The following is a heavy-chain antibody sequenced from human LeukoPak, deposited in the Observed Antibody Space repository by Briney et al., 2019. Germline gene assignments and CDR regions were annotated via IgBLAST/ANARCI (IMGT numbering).Heavy chain of an antibody. CDR1: GYTFTDYH. V-gene: IGHV1-18*01. D-gene: IGHD6-19*01. CDR2: TSTYNGNT. Sequence: ASVKVSCKASGYTFTDYHMSWVRQAPGQGLEWMGWTSTYNGNTNYAPKFQGRVTMTTDTSTSTAYMELRSLRSDDTAMYYCARDIPQEAVSGGIDYWGQGTLVTVSS. J-gene: IGHJ4*02. CDR3: ARDIPQEAVSGGIDY.